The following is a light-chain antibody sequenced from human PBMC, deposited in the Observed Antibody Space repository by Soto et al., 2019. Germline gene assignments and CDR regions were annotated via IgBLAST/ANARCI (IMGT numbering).Light chain of an antibody. CDR1: QSISSW. CDR2: DAS. J-gene: IGKJ2*01. Sequence: DIQMTQSPSTLSASVGDRVTITCRASQSISSWLTWYQQKPGKAPKLLIYDASSLESGVPSRFSGSGSGTEFPLTISSLQPDDFATYYCQQYNSYSPVFGQGTKLDIK. CDR3: QQYNSYSPV. V-gene: IGKV1-5*01.